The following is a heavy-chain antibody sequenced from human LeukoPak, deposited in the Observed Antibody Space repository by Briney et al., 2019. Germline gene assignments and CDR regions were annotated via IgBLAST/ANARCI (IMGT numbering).Heavy chain of an antibody. Sequence: SETLSLTCTVSGGSISSYYWSWIRQPPGKGLEWIGYIYYSGSTNYNPSLKSRVTISVDTSKNQFSLKLSSVTAADTAVYYCARERDFWSGGYDAFDIWGQGTMVTVSS. CDR3: ARERDFWSGGYDAFDI. V-gene: IGHV4-59*01. D-gene: IGHD3-3*01. J-gene: IGHJ3*02. CDR2: IYYSGST. CDR1: GGSISSYY.